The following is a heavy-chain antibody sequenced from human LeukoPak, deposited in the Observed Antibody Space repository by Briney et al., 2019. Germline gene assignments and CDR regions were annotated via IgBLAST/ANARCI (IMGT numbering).Heavy chain of an antibody. CDR2: INSDGSST. CDR3: ARIGAGSSRDY. D-gene: IGHD6-13*01. V-gene: IGHV3-74*01. CDR1: GFTFSSYW. Sequence: GGSLRLSCAASGFTFSSYWMHWVRQAPGKGLVWVSRINSDGSSTSYADSLKGRFTISRDNAKNSLYLHMNSLRAEDTAVYYCARIGAGSSRDYWGQGTLVTVSS. J-gene: IGHJ4*02.